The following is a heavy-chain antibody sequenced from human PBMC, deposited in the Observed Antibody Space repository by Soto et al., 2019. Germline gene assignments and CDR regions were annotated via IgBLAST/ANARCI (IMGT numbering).Heavy chain of an antibody. J-gene: IGHJ4*02. Sequence: HVQLQESGPGPVTPSQTLSLSCTVSGVSITSGSYYWTWVRQSPGKGLEWIGYRYYSGNTYYNPSLNSRATISVDTSKNQFFLKLTSVTAADTAVHYCARGGYDTSGQTFIGWGPDCWGQGTLVTVSS. D-gene: IGHD3-22*01. CDR2: RYYSGNT. V-gene: IGHV4-30-4*01. CDR3: ARGGYDTSGQTFIGWGPDC. CDR1: GVSITSGSYY.